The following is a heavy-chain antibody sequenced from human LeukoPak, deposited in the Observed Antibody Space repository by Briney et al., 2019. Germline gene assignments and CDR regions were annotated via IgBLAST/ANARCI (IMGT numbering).Heavy chain of an antibody. CDR3: ARADGHYDFWSGYYSGSGAFDI. D-gene: IGHD3-3*01. Sequence: TGGSLRLSCAASGFTFGDYYMSWIRQAPGKGLEWVSYISSSGSTIYYADSVKGRFTISRDNAKNSLYLQMNSLRAEDTAVYYCARADGHYDFWSGYYSGSGAFDIWGQGTMVTVSS. V-gene: IGHV3-11*01. CDR1: GFTFGDYY. J-gene: IGHJ3*02. CDR2: ISSSGSTI.